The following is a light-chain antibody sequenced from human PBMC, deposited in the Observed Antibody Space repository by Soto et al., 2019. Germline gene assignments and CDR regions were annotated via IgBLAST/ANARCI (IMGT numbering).Light chain of an antibody. CDR3: QQYYSSPLA. CDR1: HSVLHNNKNY. V-gene: IGKV4-1*01. CDR2: WAS. Sequence: IVMTQSPDSLAVSLGERATINCKSSHSVLHNNKNYFAWYQQKPGQPPKVLIYWASTREFGLPDRFSGSGSGTDFTLTISSLQAEDVAVYYCQQYYSSPLAFGGGTKVEIK. J-gene: IGKJ4*01.